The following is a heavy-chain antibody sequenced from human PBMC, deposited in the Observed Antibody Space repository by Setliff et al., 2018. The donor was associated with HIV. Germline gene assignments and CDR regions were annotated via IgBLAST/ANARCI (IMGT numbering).Heavy chain of an antibody. D-gene: IGHD3-10*01. J-gene: IGHJ3*02. CDR1: GFTFSNYA. CDR2: IGAAGYPT. CDR3: AKVFAFGVDGFDI. V-gene: IGHV3-23*01. Sequence: PGGSLRLSCAASGFTFSNYAMGWVRQGPGKGLEWASTIGAAGYPTHYAESVKGRFTISKDNSQNALYLQMNSLTDEDTAVYYCAKVFAFGVDGFDIWGQGTMVTVS.